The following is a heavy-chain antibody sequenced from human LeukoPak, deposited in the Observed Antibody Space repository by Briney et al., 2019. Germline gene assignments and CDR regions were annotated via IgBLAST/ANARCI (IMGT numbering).Heavy chain of an antibody. D-gene: IGHD6-13*01. V-gene: IGHV3-9*01. Sequence: GGSLRLSCAASGFTFDDYAMHWVRQAPGKGPAWVSGISWNSGSIGYADSVKGRFTISRDNAKNSLYLQMNSLRAEDTALYYCAKDMGALGIAAAGLIDYWGQGTLVTVSS. CDR3: AKDMGALGIAAAGLIDY. CDR1: GFTFDDYA. J-gene: IGHJ4*02. CDR2: ISWNSGSI.